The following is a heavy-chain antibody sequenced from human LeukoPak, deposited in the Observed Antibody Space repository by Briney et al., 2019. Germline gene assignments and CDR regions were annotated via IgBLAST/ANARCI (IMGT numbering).Heavy chain of an antibody. CDR1: GVSFSGYY. D-gene: IGHD6-19*01. V-gene: IGHV4-34*01. Sequence: SETLSLTCAVYGVSFSGYYWSWLRQPPGKGLEWIGEINHSGSTNYNPSLKSRVTISVDTSKNQFSLKLSSVTAADTAVYYCARVIGWYVFGGDAFDIWGQGTMVTVSS. CDR3: ARVIGWYVFGGDAFDI. CDR2: INHSGST. J-gene: IGHJ3*02.